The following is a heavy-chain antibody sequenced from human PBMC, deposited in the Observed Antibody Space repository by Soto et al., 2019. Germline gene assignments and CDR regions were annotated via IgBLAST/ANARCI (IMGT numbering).Heavy chain of an antibody. J-gene: IGHJ2*01. Sequence: QVQLVESGGGVVQPGRSLRLSCAASGFTFSSYAMHWVRQAPGKGLEWVAVISYDGSNKYYVDSVKGRFTISRDNSKNTLYLQMNSLRAEDTAVYYCARALRYFDLWGRGTLVTVSS. D-gene: IGHD2-8*01. CDR2: ISYDGSNK. V-gene: IGHV3-30-3*01. CDR3: ARALRYFDL. CDR1: GFTFSSYA.